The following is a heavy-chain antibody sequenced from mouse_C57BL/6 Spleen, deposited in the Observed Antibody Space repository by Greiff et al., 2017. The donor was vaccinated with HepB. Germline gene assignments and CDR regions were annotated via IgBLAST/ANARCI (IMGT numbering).Heavy chain of an antibody. D-gene: IGHD1-1*01. CDR3: ARKGYGSSYDFDY. CDR1: GFTFSSYA. V-gene: IGHV5-4*03. J-gene: IGHJ2*01. CDR2: ISDGGSYT. Sequence: EVKLQESGGGLVKPGGSLKLSCAASGFTFSSYAMSWVRQTPEKRLEWVATISDGGSYTYYPDNVKGRFTISRDNAKNNLYLQMSHLKSEDTAMYYCARKGYGSSYDFDYWGQGTTLTVSS.